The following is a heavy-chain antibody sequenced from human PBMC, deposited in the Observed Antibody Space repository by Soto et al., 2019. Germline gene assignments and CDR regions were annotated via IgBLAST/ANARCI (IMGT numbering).Heavy chain of an antibody. CDR1: GGSFSGYY. D-gene: IGHD2-15*01. CDR3: ARGAIVVVVAARRNWFDP. J-gene: IGHJ5*02. V-gene: IGHV4-34*01. Sequence: QVQLQQWGAGLLKPSETLSLTCAVYGGSFSGYYWSWIRQPPGKGLEWIGEINHSGSTNYNPSLKSRVTISVDTSKNQCSLKLSSVTAADTAVYYCARGAIVVVVAARRNWFDPWGQGTLVTVSS. CDR2: INHSGST.